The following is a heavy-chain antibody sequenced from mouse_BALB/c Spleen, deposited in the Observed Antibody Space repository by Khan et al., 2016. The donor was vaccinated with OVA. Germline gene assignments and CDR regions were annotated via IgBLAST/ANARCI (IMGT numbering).Heavy chain of an antibody. J-gene: IGHJ3*01. V-gene: IGHV1S136*01. CDR1: GYTFTSYV. D-gene: IGHD1-1*01. CDR2: ISPNSDGS. CDR3: VRSLFDYGSAYEGFAY. Sequence: VQLKQSGPELVKPGASVKMSCKASGYTFTSYVMHWVKQKPRQGLEWIGYISPNSDGSKYNEKFRGKATLTSDKSSSTAYMELSSLTSEDSAVYYCVRSLFDYGSAYEGFAYGGQGTLVTVSA.